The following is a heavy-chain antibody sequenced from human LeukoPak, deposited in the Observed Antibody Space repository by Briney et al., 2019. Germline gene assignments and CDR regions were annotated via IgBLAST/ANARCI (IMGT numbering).Heavy chain of an antibody. CDR3: ARDYGDYGLDY. D-gene: IGHD4-17*01. CDR2: IWYDGSNK. CDR1: GFTFSSYG. V-gene: IGHV3-33*01. Sequence: GGSLRLSCAASGFTFSSYGMHWVRQAPGKGLEWVAVIWYDGSNKYYADSVKGRFTISRDNSKNTLYLQMNSLRAEDTAVYYCARDYGDYGLDYWGQGTLVTVSS. J-gene: IGHJ4*02.